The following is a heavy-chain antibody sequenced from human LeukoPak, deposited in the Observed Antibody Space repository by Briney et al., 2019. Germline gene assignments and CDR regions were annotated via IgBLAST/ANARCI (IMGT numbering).Heavy chain of an antibody. Sequence: SETLSLTCTVSGGSIGDYYWSWIREPPGKGLEWIGYLYYSRNTNYSPPLKSRVTISVDTSKNQFSLKLSSVTAADTALYYCASARLTRVTEFDYWGQGTLVTVSS. V-gene: IGHV4-59*01. D-gene: IGHD4-17*01. CDR1: GGSIGDYY. CDR2: LYYSRNT. CDR3: ASARLTRVTEFDY. J-gene: IGHJ4*02.